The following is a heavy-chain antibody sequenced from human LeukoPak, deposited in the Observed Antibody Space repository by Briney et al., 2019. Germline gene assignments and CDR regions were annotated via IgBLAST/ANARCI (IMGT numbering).Heavy chain of an antibody. D-gene: IGHD1-26*01. CDR1: GYTFTGYY. CDR2: INPNSGGT. CDR3: ARKLGGELLIDY. V-gene: IGHV1-2*02. Sequence: GASVKVSCKASGYTFTGYYMHWVRQAPGRGLEWMGWINPNSGGTSYAQKFQGRVTMTGDTSITTAYMELSRLRSDDTAVYYCARKLGGELLIDYWGQGTLVTVSS. J-gene: IGHJ4*02.